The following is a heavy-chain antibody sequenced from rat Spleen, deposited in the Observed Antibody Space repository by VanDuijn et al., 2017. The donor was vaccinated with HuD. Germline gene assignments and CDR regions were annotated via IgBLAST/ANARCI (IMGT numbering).Heavy chain of an antibody. D-gene: IGHD1-9*01. J-gene: IGHJ2*01. Sequence: QVQLKESGPGLVQPSQTLSLTCTVSGFSLSNYGVIWVRQPSGKGPEWMGRMWYDGDTAYNSVLKSRLSISRDTSKNQVFLKMDSLQTDDIGTYYCTKETVGVTPLIDYWGQGVMVTVSS. V-gene: IGHV2-63*01. CDR2: MWYDGDT. CDR3: TKETVGVTPLIDY. CDR1: GFSLSNYG.